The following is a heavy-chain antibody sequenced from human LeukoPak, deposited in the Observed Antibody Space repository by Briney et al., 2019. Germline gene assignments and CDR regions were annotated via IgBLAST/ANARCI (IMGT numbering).Heavy chain of an antibody. J-gene: IGHJ1*01. CDR2: ISGSGGST. V-gene: IGHV3-23*01. CDR3: AKDLGVGATPEYFQH. D-gene: IGHD1-26*01. CDR1: GFTFSSYA. Sequence: GGSLRLSCAASGFTFSSYAMSRVGQAPGKGLEWVSAISGSGGSTYYADSVKGRFTISRDNSKNTLYLQMNSLRAEDTAVYYCAKDLGVGATPEYFQHWGQGTLVTVSS.